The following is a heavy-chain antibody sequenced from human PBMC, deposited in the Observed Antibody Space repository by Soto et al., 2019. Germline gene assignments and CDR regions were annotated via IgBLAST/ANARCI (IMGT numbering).Heavy chain of an antibody. CDR2: LIPIYDAP. Sequence: QVQLVQSGAEVKNPGSSVKVSCKTSGFRFDVYGIHWVRQATGQGLEWVLGLIPIYDAPYYAQKFQGRVTITADKSTTTVHLELSILRSDDTAVYFCARVRDPHLDHYGLDVWGQGTTVTVS. D-gene: IGHD2-21*02. CDR1: GFRFDVYG. J-gene: IGHJ6*02. CDR3: ARVRDPHLDHYGLDV. V-gene: IGHV1-69*06.